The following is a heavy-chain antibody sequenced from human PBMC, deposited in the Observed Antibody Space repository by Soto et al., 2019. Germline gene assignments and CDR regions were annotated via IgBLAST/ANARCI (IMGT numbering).Heavy chain of an antibody. D-gene: IGHD6-19*01. CDR1: GFTFSSYA. CDR2: ISGSGGST. Sequence: HPGGSLRLSCAASGFTFSSYAMSWVRQAPGKGLEWVSAISGSGGSTYYADSVKGRFTISRDNSKNTLYLQMNSLRAEDTAVYYCAKDFGGLESSGWYADYYYYGMDVWGQGTTVTVSS. J-gene: IGHJ6*02. CDR3: AKDFGGLESSGWYADYYYYGMDV. V-gene: IGHV3-23*01.